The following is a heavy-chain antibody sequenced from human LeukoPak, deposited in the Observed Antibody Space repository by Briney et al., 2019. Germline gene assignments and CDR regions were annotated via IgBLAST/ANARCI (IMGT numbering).Heavy chain of an antibody. D-gene: IGHD6-13*01. CDR2: INPNSGGT. J-gene: IGHJ4*02. CDR3: ARRQTKYSSSWYVGY. CDR1: GYTFTSYY. Sequence: ASVKVSCKASGYTFTSYYMHWVRQAPGQGLEWMGWINPNSGGTNYAQKFQGRVTMTRDTSISTAYMELSSLRSEDTAVYYCARRQTKYSSSWYVGYWGQGTLVTVSS. V-gene: IGHV1-2*02.